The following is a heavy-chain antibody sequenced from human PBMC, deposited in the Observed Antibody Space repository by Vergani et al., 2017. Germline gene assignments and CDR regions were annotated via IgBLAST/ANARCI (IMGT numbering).Heavy chain of an antibody. CDR3: ARPHSSSSIAYWYFDF. Sequence: EVQLVPSGAEVKKPGESLRISCKGSGYSFTSYWIGWVRQLPGKGLEWMGSIYPGDSDTRYSPSFQGQVTISADKSISTAYLQWSSLKASDTAMYYCARPHSSSSIAYWYFDFWGRGTLVTVSS. CDR2: IYPGDSDT. D-gene: IGHD6-6*01. V-gene: IGHV5-51*01. J-gene: IGHJ2*01. CDR1: GYSFTSYW.